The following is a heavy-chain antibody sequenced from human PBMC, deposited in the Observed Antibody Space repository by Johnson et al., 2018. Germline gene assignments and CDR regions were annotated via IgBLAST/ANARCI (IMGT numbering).Heavy chain of an antibody. CDR1: GGSISNYY. J-gene: IGHJ6*03. Sequence: QVQLQESGPGLVKPSETLSVTCTISGGSISNYYWSWIRQPPGKGLEWIGYIYYSGRTNYDPSLKIRVTMSVGTSSNPFPLELTSVTAADTAVYYCARLGSSNNYYYYLDVWGKGTTVTVSS. CDR3: ARLGSSNNYYYYLDV. D-gene: IGHD3-10*02. V-gene: IGHV4-59*01. CDR2: IYYSGRT.